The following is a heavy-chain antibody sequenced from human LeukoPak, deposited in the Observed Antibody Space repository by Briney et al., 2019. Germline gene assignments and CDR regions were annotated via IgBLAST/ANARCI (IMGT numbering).Heavy chain of an antibody. CDR3: ARGTYYYDSSGYSPDY. D-gene: IGHD3-22*01. J-gene: IGHJ4*02. V-gene: IGHV4-34*01. CDR1: GGSFSGYY. Sequence: PSGTLSLTCAVYGGSFSGYYWSWIRQPPGKGLEGIGEINHSGITNYNPSLKSRGTISVDTSKNQFSLKLSPVTAADTAVYYCARGTYYYDSSGYSPDYWGQGTLVTVSS. CDR2: INHSGIT.